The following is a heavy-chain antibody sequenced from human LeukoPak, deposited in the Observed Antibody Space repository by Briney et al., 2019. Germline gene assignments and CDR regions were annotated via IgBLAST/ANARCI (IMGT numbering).Heavy chain of an antibody. J-gene: IGHJ4*02. V-gene: IGHV3-21*01. D-gene: IGHD4-17*01. CDR2: ITSSSHI. CDR3: ARQRSRGDY. Sequence: KPGGSLRLSCAASGFTFSSYNMNWVRQAPGKGLEWVSSITSSSHIYFSDPVKGRFNISRDNAKSTLYLQMNSLRPEDTAVYYCARQRSRGDYWGQGTLVTVSS. CDR1: GFTFSSYN.